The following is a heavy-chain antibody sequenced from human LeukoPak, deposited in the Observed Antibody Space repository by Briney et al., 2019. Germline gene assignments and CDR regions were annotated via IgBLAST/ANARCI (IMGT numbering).Heavy chain of an antibody. J-gene: IGHJ3*02. D-gene: IGHD5-18*01. Sequence: PSETLSLTCTVSGGSISSYYWCWIRQPAGKGLEWIGHIYTSGSTNYNPSLKSRVTMSVDTSKNQFSLKLSSVTAPHPAVYYCARRISGIGYGSGHDAFDMWRQGTMVAASS. CDR1: GGSISSYY. CDR3: ARRISGIGYGSGHDAFDM. CDR2: IYTSGST. V-gene: IGHV4-4*07.